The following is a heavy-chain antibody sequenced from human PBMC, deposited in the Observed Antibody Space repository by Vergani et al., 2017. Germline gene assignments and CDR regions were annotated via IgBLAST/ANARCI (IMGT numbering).Heavy chain of an antibody. V-gene: IGHV4-34*01. D-gene: IGHD6-13*01. Sequence: QVQLQQWGAGLLKPSETLSLTCAVYGGSFSGYYWSWIRQPPGKGLEWIGEINHSGSTNYNPSLKSRVTISVDTSKNQFSLKLSSVTAADTAVYYCARGRGRARAAAGTGRARWFYPWGQGTLVTVSS. CDR1: GGSFSGYY. CDR3: ARGRGRARAAAGTGRARWFYP. CDR2: INHSGST. J-gene: IGHJ5*02.